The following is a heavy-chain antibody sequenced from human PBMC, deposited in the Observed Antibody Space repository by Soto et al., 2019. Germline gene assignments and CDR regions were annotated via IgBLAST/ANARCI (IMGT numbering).Heavy chain of an antibody. Sequence: GGSLRLSCAASGFTFSSYSMNWVRQAPGKGLEWVSSISSSSSYIYYADSVKDRFTISRDNAKNSLYRQINSLRAEETAVYYCARDHGAGRALYDFWSGYYWDYYYYMDVWGKGTTVTVSS. V-gene: IGHV3-21*01. J-gene: IGHJ6*03. D-gene: IGHD3-3*01. CDR1: GFTFSSYS. CDR2: ISSSSSYI. CDR3: ARDHGAGRALYDFWSGYYWDYYYYMDV.